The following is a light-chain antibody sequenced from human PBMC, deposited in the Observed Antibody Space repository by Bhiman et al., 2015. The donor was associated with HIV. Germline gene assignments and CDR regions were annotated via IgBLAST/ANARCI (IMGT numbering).Light chain of an antibody. CDR1: TSNIGAGYD. V-gene: IGLV1-50*01. J-gene: IGLJ1*01. CDR3: ATWDDNLSADYF. Sequence: QSVLTQPPSVSGAPGQRVTISCTASTSNIGAGYDVHWYQQLPGTAPKLLIYGNSNRPSGVPDRFSGSKSGTSASLVIRGLQSEDESEYYCATWDDNLSADYFFGTGTKVTV. CDR2: GNS.